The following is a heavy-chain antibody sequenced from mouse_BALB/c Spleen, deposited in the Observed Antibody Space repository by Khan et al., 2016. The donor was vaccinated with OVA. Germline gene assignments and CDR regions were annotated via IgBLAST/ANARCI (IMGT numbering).Heavy chain of an antibody. D-gene: IGHD1-2*01. CDR1: GYSITSGYG. V-gene: IGHV3-2*02. J-gene: IGHJ2*01. Sequence: VQLKESGPGLVKPSQSLSLTCPVTGYSITSGYGWNWIRQFPGNKLEWMGYISYSGSTNYNPSLKSRISSTRDTSKNQFFLQLNSVTTEDTATYYCARTARIKYWGQGTTLTVSS. CDR2: ISYSGST. CDR3: ARTARIKY.